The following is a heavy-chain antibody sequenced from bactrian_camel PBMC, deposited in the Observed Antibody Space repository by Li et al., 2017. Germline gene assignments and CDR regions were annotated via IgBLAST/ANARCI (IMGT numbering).Heavy chain of an antibody. Sequence: HVQLVESGGGSVQAGGSLRLSCSASGDTFSASCMGWFRQAPQKEREGVAAIYTGGSRTYYADSVKGRFTISQDNAKNTVYLQMNSLKPEDTGMYYCAADLPPFRPPDSEEYKYWGQGTQVTVS. CDR1: GDTFSASC. CDR3: AADLPPFRPPDSEEYKY. J-gene: IGHJ4*01. D-gene: IGHD5*01. V-gene: IGHV3S54*01. CDR2: IYTGGSRT.